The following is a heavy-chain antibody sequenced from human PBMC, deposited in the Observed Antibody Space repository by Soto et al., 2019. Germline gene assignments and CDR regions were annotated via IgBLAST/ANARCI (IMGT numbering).Heavy chain of an antibody. CDR1: GYSFTDYW. J-gene: IGHJ2*01. CDR3: ARHAARNSGYEHWYFDL. Sequence: PXGSLKISCRGCGYSFTDYWIAWVRQMPGKGLEWMGFIYPGDSDTRYSPSFQGQVTISADTSISTAYLQWSSLKASDTAMYYCARHAARNSGYEHWYFDLWGRGTLVTVSS. CDR2: IYPGDSDT. V-gene: IGHV5-51*01. D-gene: IGHD5-12*01.